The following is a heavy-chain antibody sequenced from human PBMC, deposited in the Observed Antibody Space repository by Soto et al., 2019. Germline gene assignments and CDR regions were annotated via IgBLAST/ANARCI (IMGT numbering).Heavy chain of an antibody. CDR2: IYYSGST. Sequence: SETLSLTCTVSGGSISSYYWNWIRQPPGKGLEWIGYIYYSGSTNYDPSLKSRVTISVDTSKNQFSLKLSSVTAADTAVYYCMLGSGWKDFDYWGQGTLVTVSS. CDR1: GGSISSYY. D-gene: IGHD3-22*01. J-gene: IGHJ4*02. V-gene: IGHV4-59*01. CDR3: MLGSGWKDFDY.